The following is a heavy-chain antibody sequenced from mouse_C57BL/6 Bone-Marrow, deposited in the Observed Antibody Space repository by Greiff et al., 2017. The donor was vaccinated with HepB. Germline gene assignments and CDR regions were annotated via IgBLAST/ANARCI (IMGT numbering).Heavy chain of an antibody. V-gene: IGHV1-67*01. CDR3: ARGEITTVVAYRWYFDV. D-gene: IGHD1-1*01. CDR1: GYTFTDYA. Sequence: VKLVESGPELVRPGVSVKISCKGSGYTFTDYAMHWVKQSHAKSLEWIGVISTYYGDASYNQKFKDKATMTVDKSSSTAYMELARLTSEDSAVYYCARGEITTVVAYRWYFDVWGTGTTVTVSS. J-gene: IGHJ1*03. CDR2: ISTYYGDA.